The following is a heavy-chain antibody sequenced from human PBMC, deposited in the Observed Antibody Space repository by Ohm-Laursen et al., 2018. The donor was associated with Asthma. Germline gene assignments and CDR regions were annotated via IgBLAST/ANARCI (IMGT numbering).Heavy chain of an antibody. CDR2: IYYSGST. V-gene: IGHV4-31*03. CDR3: ARDRGGMDV. Sequence: TLSLICSVSGGSISSAGHYWSWIRQHPGKGLEWIGYIYYSGSTYYNPSLKSRVSMSVDTSKNQFSLKLSSVTAADTAVYYCARDRGGMDVWGQGTTVTVSS. CDR1: GGSISSAGHY. J-gene: IGHJ6*02. D-gene: IGHD3-10*01.